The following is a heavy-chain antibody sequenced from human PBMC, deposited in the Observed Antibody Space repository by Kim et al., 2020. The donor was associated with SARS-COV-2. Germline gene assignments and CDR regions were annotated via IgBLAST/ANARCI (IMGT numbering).Heavy chain of an antibody. CDR3: AKDKYDILPGGWFDP. V-gene: IGHV3-9*01. J-gene: IGHJ5*02. Sequence: DSVKGRFTISRDNAKNSLYLQMNSLRAEDTALYYCAKDKYDILPGGWFDPWGQGTLVTVSS. D-gene: IGHD3-9*01.